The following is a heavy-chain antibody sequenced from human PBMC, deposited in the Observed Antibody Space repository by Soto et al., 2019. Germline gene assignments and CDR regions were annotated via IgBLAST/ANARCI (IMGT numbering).Heavy chain of an antibody. CDR1: GFTFSSYS. CDR3: ARAVPLGYCSGGSCYSDAFDI. Sequence: EVQLVESGGGLVKPGGSLRLSCAASGFTFSSYSMNWVRQAPGKGLEWVSSISSSSSYIYYADSVKGRFTISRDNAKNSLDLQMNSLRAEDTAVYYCARAVPLGYCSGGSCYSDAFDIWGQGTMVTVSS. D-gene: IGHD2-15*01. CDR2: ISSSSSYI. V-gene: IGHV3-21*01. J-gene: IGHJ3*02.